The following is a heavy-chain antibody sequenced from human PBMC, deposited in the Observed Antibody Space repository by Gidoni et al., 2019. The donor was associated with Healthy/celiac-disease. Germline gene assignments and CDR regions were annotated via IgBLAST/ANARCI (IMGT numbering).Heavy chain of an antibody. Sequence: QVQLVQSGAEVKKPGSSVKVSCKASGGTFSSYAISWVRQAPGQGLEWMGGIIPIFGTANYAQKFQGRVTITADKSTSTAYMELSSLRSEDTAVYYCARTGLGCSSTSCYRSWFDPWGQGTLVTVSS. CDR1: GGTFSSYA. CDR2: IIPIFGTA. D-gene: IGHD2-2*02. V-gene: IGHV1-69*06. J-gene: IGHJ5*02. CDR3: ARTGLGCSSTSCYRSWFDP.